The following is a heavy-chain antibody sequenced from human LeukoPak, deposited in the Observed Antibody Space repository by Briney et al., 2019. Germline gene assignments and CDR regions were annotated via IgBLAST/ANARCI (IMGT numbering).Heavy chain of an antibody. V-gene: IGHV1-69*05. D-gene: IGHD2-2*01. Sequence: SVKVSCKASGGTFSSYAISWVRQALGQGLEWMGGIIPIFGTANYAQKFQGRVTITTDESTSTAYMELSSLRSEDTAVYYCARDLGEYQLPEWGHWFDPWGQGTLVTVSS. J-gene: IGHJ5*02. CDR2: IIPIFGTA. CDR1: GGTFSSYA. CDR3: ARDLGEYQLPEWGHWFDP.